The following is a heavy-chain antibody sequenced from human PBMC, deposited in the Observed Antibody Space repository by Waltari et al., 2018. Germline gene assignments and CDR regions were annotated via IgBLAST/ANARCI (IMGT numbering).Heavy chain of an antibody. CDR1: GGSISSGGYY. J-gene: IGHJ4*02. D-gene: IGHD6-13*01. Sequence: QVQLQESGPGLVKPSQTLSLTCTVSGGSISSGGYYWSWIRQHPGKGLEWIGYIYYSGSTYYNPSRKSRVTISVDTSKNQFSLKLSSVTAADTAVYYCARVGEQQLVREFDYWGQGTLVTVSS. V-gene: IGHV4-31*03. CDR2: IYYSGST. CDR3: ARVGEQQLVREFDY.